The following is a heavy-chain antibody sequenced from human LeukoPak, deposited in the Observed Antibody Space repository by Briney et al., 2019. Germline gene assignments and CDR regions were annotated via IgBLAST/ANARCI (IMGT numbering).Heavy chain of an antibody. V-gene: IGHV3-21*01. CDR3: ARGIVDYDFWSGFDP. CDR1: GFTFSSYS. J-gene: IGHJ5*02. D-gene: IGHD3-3*01. Sequence: GSLRLSCAASGFTFSSYSMNWVRQAPGKGLEWVSSISSSSSYIYYADSVKGRFTISRDNAKNSLYLQMNSLRAEDTAVYYCARGIVDYDFWSGFDPWGQGTLVTVSS. CDR2: ISSSSSYI.